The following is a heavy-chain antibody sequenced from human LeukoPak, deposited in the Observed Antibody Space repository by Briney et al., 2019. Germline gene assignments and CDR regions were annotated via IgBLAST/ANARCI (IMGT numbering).Heavy chain of an antibody. CDR2: INSGSYTI. D-gene: IGHD6-13*01. V-gene: IGHV3-48*01. J-gene: IGHJ1*01. CDR3: VRLSWLYASSDN. Sequence: GGSLRLSCTASGFTFSTSSMNWVRQAPGRGLEWIAYINSGSYTIHYADSVKGRFTVSRDNAKNSLFLQMTSLRAEDTAVYFCVRLSWLYASSDNWGRGTLVIVSS. CDR1: GFTFSTSS.